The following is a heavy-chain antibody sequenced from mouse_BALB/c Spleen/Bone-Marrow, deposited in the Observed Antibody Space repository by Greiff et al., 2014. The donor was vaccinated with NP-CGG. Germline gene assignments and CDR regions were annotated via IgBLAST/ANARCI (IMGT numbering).Heavy chain of an antibody. V-gene: IGHV1-18*01. Sequence: VQLQQSGPELVKPGASVKIPCKASGYTFTDYNMDWVKQSHGKSLEWIGDNNPNNGGTIYNQKFKGKATLTVDKSSSTAYMELRSLTSEDTAVYYCAIYYYGSSYAMDYWGQGTSVTVSS. CDR1: GYTFTDYN. CDR2: NNPNNGGT. CDR3: AIYYYGSSYAMDY. D-gene: IGHD1-1*01. J-gene: IGHJ4*01.